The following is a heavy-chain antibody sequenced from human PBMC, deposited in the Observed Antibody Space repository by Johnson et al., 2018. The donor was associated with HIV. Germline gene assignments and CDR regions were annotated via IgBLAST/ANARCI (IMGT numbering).Heavy chain of an antibody. J-gene: IGHJ3*02. D-gene: IGHD6-13*01. V-gene: IGHV3-7*05. CDR1: GFTFSNYW. Sequence: EKLVESGGGLVKPGGSLRLSCVASGFTFSNYWMSWVRQAPGKGLEWVANIKQDGSEKYYVDSVKGRFSISRDNAKNSLFLQMNSLRAEDTAVYYCAKEGWAAAQEGWGAFDIWGQGTMVTVSS. CDR2: IKQDGSEK. CDR3: AKEGWAAAQEGWGAFDI.